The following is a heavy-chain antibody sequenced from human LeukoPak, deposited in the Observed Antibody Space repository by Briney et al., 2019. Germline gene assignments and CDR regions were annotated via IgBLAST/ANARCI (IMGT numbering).Heavy chain of an antibody. V-gene: IGHV4-39*01. CDR1: GGSISSSSYY. CDR3: ARRRIYYDSSGYYLYYFDY. Sequence: SETLSLTCTVSGGSISSSSYYWGWIRQPPEKGLEWIGSIYYSGSTYYNPSLKSRVTISVDTSKNQFSLKLSSVTAADTAVYYCARRRIYYDSSGYYLYYFDYWGQGTLVTVSS. D-gene: IGHD3-22*01. J-gene: IGHJ4*02. CDR2: IYYSGST.